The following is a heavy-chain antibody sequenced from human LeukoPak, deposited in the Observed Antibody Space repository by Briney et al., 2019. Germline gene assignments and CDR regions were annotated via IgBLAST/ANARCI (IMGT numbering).Heavy chain of an antibody. CDR3: ARVRRYYDSSGYYYPDFDY. CDR2: VYTSGST. CDR1: GGSISSDNYS. D-gene: IGHD3-22*01. J-gene: IGHJ4*02. V-gene: IGHV4-61*02. Sequence: SETLSLTCTVSGGSISSDNYSWSWIRQPAGKGLEWIGRVYTSGSTNYNPSLKSRVTISVDTSKNQFSLKLSSVTAADTAVYYCARVRRYYDSSGYYYPDFDYWGQGTLVTVSS.